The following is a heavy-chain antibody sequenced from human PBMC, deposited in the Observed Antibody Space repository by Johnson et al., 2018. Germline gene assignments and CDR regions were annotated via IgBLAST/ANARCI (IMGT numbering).Heavy chain of an antibody. Sequence: QVQLVESGGGVVQPGRSLRLSCAASGFTFSDYYMSWIRQAPGKGLEWVAVTSYDGSNKYYADSVKGRFTISRDNAKNSLYLQMNSLRAEDTALYYCAKEPGTDYYYDGMDVWGQGTTVTVSS. CDR3: AKEPGTDYYYDGMDV. CDR2: TSYDGSNK. D-gene: IGHD6-13*01. J-gene: IGHJ6*02. V-gene: IGHV3-30*18. CDR1: GFTFSDYY.